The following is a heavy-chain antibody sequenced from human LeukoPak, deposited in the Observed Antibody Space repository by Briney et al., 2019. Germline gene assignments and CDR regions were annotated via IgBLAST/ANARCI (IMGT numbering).Heavy chain of an antibody. V-gene: IGHV4-4*09. D-gene: IGHD4-17*01. CDR3: ARQTTVTTFDY. CDR2: IYTSGST. J-gene: IGHJ4*02. CDR1: GGSISSYY. Sequence: SETLSLTCTVSGGSISSYYWSWIRQPPGKGLEWIGYIYTSGSTNYNPSLKSRVTISVDTSKNQFSLKLSSVTAADTAVYYCARQTTVTTFDYWGQGTLVTVSS.